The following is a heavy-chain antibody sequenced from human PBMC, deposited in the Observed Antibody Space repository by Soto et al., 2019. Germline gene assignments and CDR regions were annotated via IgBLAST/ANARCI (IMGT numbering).Heavy chain of an antibody. V-gene: IGHV4-59*01. CDR1: GASMSDYH. Sequence: QVQLQESGPGLVKTSETLSLTCTVSGASMSDYHGSWIRQSPGKGLEHIGYLHSSGFAEYNPSLKSRVTLSMDTSKNQFSLKLSSVTAADTAIYYCARSWHTFVGAVWGQGILVTVSS. D-gene: IGHD1-26*01. J-gene: IGHJ4*02. CDR3: ARSWHTFVGAV. CDR2: LHSSGFA.